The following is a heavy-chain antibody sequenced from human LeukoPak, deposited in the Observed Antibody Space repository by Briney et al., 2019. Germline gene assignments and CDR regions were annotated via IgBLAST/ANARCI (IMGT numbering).Heavy chain of an antibody. CDR2: ISSSSSTI. Sequence: GGSLRLSCAASGFTFSSYSMNWVRQAPGKGLEWVSYISSSSSTIYYADSVKGRFTISRDNAKNSLYLQMNSLRAEDTAVYYCARENPPTGDAFDIWGQGTMVTVSS. CDR1: GFTFSSYS. CDR3: ARENPPTGDAFDI. J-gene: IGHJ3*02. D-gene: IGHD1-1*01. V-gene: IGHV3-48*01.